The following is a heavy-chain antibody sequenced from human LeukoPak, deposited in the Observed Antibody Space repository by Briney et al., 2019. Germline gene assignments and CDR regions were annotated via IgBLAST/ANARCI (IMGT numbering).Heavy chain of an antibody. Sequence: SETLSLTCTVSGGSISSYYWNWIRQPPGKGLEWIGYIYYSGSTNYNPSLESRVTMSVDTSKNLFSLKLSSVTAADTAVYYCARGQHSYGYFNGFDYWGQGTLVTVSS. CDR2: IYYSGST. CDR3: ARGQHSYGYFNGFDY. CDR1: GGSISSYY. D-gene: IGHD5-18*01. J-gene: IGHJ4*02. V-gene: IGHV4-59*01.